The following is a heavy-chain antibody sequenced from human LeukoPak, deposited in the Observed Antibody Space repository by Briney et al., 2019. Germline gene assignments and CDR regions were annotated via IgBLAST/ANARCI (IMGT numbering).Heavy chain of an antibody. D-gene: IGHD3-3*01. J-gene: IGHJ4*02. V-gene: IGHV4-34*01. Sequence: SETLSLTCAVYGGSFSGYYWSWIRQPPGKGLEWIGEINHSGSTNYNPSLKSRVTISVDTSKNQFSLKLSSVTAADTAVYYCARGRGIFGVVIMRGFYYFDYWGQGTLVTVSS. CDR3: ARGRGIFGVVIMRGFYYFDY. CDR2: INHSGST. CDR1: GGSFSGYY.